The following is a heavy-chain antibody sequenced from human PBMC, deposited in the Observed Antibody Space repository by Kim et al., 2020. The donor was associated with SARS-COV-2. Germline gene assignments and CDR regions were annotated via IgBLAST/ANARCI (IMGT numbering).Heavy chain of an antibody. CDR3: ARGHSNTEGYYYGMDV. CDR2: IIPIFGTA. D-gene: IGHD6-13*01. J-gene: IGHJ6*02. V-gene: IGHV1-69*06. CDR1: GGTFSSYA. Sequence: SVKVSCKASGGTFSSYAISWVRQAPGQGLEWMGGIIPIFGTANYAQKFQGRVTITADKSTSTAYMELSSLRSEDTAVYYCARGHSNTEGYYYGMDVWGQGTTVTVSS.